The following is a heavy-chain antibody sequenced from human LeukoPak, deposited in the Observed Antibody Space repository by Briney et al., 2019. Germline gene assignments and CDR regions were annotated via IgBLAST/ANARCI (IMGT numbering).Heavy chain of an antibody. D-gene: IGHD7-27*01. CDR1: GGTFSSYA. CDR2: IIPIFGTA. CDR3: ARTPHWERDNWFDP. Sequence: ASVKVSCKASGGTFSSYAISWVRQAPGQGLEWMGGIIPIFGTANYAQKFQGRVTITTDESTSTAYMELSSLRSEDTAVYYCARTPHWERDNWFDPWGQGTLVTVSS. V-gene: IGHV1-69*05. J-gene: IGHJ5*02.